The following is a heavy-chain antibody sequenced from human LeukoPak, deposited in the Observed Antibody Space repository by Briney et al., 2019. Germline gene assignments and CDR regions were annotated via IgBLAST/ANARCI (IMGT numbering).Heavy chain of an antibody. CDR2: INPNSGGT. V-gene: IGHV1-2*02. CDR3: ARDRDCSSTSCYFWFDP. D-gene: IGHD2-2*01. Sequence: ASVKVSCKASGYTFTSYYMHWVRQAPGQGLEWMGWINPNSGGTNYAQKFQGRVTMTRDTSISTAYMELSRLRSDDTAVYYCARDRDCSSTSCYFWFDPWGQGTLVTVSS. CDR1: GYTFTSYY. J-gene: IGHJ5*02.